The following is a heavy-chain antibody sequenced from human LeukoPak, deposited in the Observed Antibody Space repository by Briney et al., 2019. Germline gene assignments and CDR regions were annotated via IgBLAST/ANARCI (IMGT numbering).Heavy chain of an antibody. CDR2: ISAYNGNT. D-gene: IGHD3-3*01. J-gene: IGHJ5*02. Sequence: ASVKVSCKASGYTFTSDGISWVRQAPGQGLEWMGWISAYNGNTNYEQKLQGRVTMTTDTSTSTSYMELRSLRSDDTAVYYCARDNDFSPNWFDPWGQGTLVTVSS. CDR3: ARDNDFSPNWFDP. CDR1: GYTFTSDG. V-gene: IGHV1-18*01.